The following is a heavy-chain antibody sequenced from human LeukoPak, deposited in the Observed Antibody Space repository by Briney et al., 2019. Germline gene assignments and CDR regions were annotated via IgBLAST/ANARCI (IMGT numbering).Heavy chain of an antibody. V-gene: IGHV3-7*01. J-gene: IGHJ3*01. CDR2: IKQDGSEK. CDR1: GFSFSTYS. D-gene: IGHD2-2*01. CDR3: ARVGYCSSTSCYSFRL. Sequence: GGSLRLSCVVSGFSFSTYSLNWIRQAPGKGLEWVANIKQDGSEKYYVDSVKGRFTISRDNAKNSLYLQMNSLRAEDTAVYYCARVGYCSSTSCYSFRLWGQGTMVTVSS.